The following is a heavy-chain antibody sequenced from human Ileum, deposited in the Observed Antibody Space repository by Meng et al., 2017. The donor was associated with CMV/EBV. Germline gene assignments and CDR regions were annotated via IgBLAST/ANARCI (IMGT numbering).Heavy chain of an antibody. D-gene: IGHD2-15*01. Sequence: ASVKVSCKASGYTFTSLDINWMRQATGQGLEWMGWMSPTSGRTGYAQKFQDRVTMTRDTSISTAYMELSSLTSEDTAVYYCARDLQDIVVVVAATTTISGGTYFDYWGQGTLVTVSS. CDR1: GYTFTSLD. J-gene: IGHJ4*02. CDR3: ARDLQDIVVVVAATTTISGGTYFDY. CDR2: MSPTSGRT. V-gene: IGHV1-8*01.